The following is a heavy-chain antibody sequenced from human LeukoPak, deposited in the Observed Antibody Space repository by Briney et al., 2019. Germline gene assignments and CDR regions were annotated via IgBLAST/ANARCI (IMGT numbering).Heavy chain of an antibody. CDR3: ARDPECYAGVYYYYYYMDV. J-gene: IGHJ6*03. CDR2: ISSNGGST. CDR1: GFTFSSYA. Sequence: PGGSLRLSCAASGFTFSSYAMHWVRQAPGKGLEYVSGISSNGGSTYYANSVKGRFTISRDNSKNTLYLQMGSLRAEDMAVYYCARDPECYAGVYYYYYYMDVWGKGTTVTVSS. D-gene: IGHD2-15*01. V-gene: IGHV3-64*01.